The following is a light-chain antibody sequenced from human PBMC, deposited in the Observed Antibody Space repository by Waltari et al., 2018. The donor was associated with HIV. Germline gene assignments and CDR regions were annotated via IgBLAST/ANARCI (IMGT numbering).Light chain of an antibody. Sequence: SYEVSQPPSVSVSPGQTASISCSGDKLADKYVSWYQQKPGQSPVLVIFQHNKRPSGIPERFSVSKSGNTATLTIRGTQTMDDADYFCQTWDTSTASYVFGTGTTVTVL. CDR3: QTWDTSTASYV. J-gene: IGLJ1*01. CDR2: QHN. CDR1: KLADKY. V-gene: IGLV3-1*01.